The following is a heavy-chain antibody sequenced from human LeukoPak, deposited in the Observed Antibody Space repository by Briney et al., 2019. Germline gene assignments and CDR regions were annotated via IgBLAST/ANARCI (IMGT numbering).Heavy chain of an antibody. CDR3: ARDIGNYDILTGYYSYYMDV. J-gene: IGHJ6*03. D-gene: IGHD3-9*01. Sequence: SETLSLTCTVSGGSISSYYWSWIRQPAGKGLEWIGRIYTSGSTNYNPSLKSRVTMSVDTSKNQFSLKLSSVTTADTAVYYCARDIGNYDILTGYYSYYMDVWGKGTTVTVSS. CDR2: IYTSGST. CDR1: GGSISSYY. V-gene: IGHV4-4*07.